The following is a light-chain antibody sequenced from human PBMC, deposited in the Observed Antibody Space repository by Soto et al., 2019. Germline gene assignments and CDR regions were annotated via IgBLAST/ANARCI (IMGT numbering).Light chain of an antibody. Sequence: IVITHSPDSLAFSLGEIATINCNSSQTVLYSSNNENYLACYQQKPGQPPNLLIYWASTRESGVPDRFSGSGSGTDFTLTIRSLQAEDVKVYYCKQYYSNPLNFGGGSXVDIK. CDR1: QTVLYSSNNENY. CDR2: WAS. J-gene: IGKJ4*01. V-gene: IGKV4-1*01. CDR3: KQYYSNPLN.